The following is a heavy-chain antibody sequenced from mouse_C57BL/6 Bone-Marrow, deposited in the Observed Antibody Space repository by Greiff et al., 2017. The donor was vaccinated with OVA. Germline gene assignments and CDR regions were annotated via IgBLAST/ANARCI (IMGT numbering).Heavy chain of an antibody. CDR3: ARWGDPWFAY. V-gene: IGHV1-69*01. Sequence: QVQLQQPGAELVMPGASVKLSCKASGYTFTSYWMHWVKQRPGQGLEWIGEIDPSDSYTNYNQKFKGKSTLTVDKSSSTAYMQLSSLTSEDSAVYYCARWGDPWFAYWGQGTLVTVSA. J-gene: IGHJ3*01. D-gene: IGHD3-3*01. CDR1: GYTFTSYW. CDR2: IDPSDSYT.